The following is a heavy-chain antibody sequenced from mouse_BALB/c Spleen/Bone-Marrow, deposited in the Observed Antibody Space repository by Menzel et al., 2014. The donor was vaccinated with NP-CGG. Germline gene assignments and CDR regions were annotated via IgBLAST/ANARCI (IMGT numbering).Heavy chain of an antibody. J-gene: IGHJ1*01. CDR2: IYPGSGST. CDR3: ARYYDYDWYFDV. D-gene: IGHD2-4*01. V-gene: IGHV1-77*01. CDR1: GYTFTDYV. Sequence: VQRVESGPELVKPGASVKMSSKASGYTFTDYVISWVKQRTGQGLEWIGEIYPGSGSTYYNEKFKGKATLTADKSSNTAYMQLSSLTSEDSAVYFCARYYDYDWYFDVWGAGTTVTVSS.